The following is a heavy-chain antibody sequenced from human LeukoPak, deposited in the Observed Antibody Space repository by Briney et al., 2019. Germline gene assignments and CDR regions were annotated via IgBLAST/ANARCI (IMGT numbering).Heavy chain of an antibody. CDR2: INAGNGNT. CDR3: ARGGRDGYNFRY. J-gene: IGHJ4*02. D-gene: IGHD5-24*01. Sequence: ASVKVSCKASGYTFTSYAMHWVRQAPGQRLEWMGWINAGNGNTKYSQKFQGRVTITADESTSTAYMELSSLRSEDTAVYYCARGGRDGYNFRYWGQGTLVTVSA. V-gene: IGHV1-3*01. CDR1: GYTFTSYA.